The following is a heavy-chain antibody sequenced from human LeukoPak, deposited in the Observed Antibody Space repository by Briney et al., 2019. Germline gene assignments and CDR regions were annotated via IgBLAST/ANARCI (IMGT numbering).Heavy chain of an antibody. CDR1: GFTFSGFG. D-gene: IGHD4-23*01. CDR3: ARGRGADYGGNSGYFDY. Sequence: GGSLRLSCAASGFTFSGFGMHWVRQAPGRGLEWVAVIWYDGSNKYYADSVKGRFTISRDNPKNTLYVQMNSLRAEDTAVYYRARGRGADYGGNSGYFDYWGQGTLVTVSS. J-gene: IGHJ4*02. V-gene: IGHV3-33*01. CDR2: IWYDGSNK.